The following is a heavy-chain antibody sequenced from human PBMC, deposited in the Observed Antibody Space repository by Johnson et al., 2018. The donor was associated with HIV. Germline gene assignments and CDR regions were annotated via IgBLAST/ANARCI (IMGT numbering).Heavy chain of an antibody. J-gene: IGHJ3*02. Sequence: VLLVESGGGVVRPGESLRLSCAASGFTFSTYAMHWVRQAPGKGLEWVSYISSSGSTIYYADSVKGRFTISRDNAKNSLYLQMNSLRAEDTAVYYCATRDPTHRPGVFDIWGQGTMVTVSS. D-gene: IGHD1-14*01. CDR1: GFTFSTYA. CDR2: ISSSGSTI. CDR3: ATRDPTHRPGVFDI. V-gene: IGHV3-48*04.